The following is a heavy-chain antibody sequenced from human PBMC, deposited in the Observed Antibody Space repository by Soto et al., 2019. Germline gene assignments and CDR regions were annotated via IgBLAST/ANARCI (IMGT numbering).Heavy chain of an antibody. CDR1: GYSFITYY. D-gene: IGHD1-20*01. Sequence: QVQLVHSGAEVKKPGASVKVSCKASGYSFITYYMHWVRQAPGQGLEWRAIINPSGGGTNYAQKYQGRVTMTRDTSTSTVYMEWSSPGYEDTGVYYCATYCATDNCQPGPWNWGLGTMVTVSS. V-gene: IGHV1-46*03. CDR2: INPSGGGT. CDR3: ATYCATDNCQPGPWN. J-gene: IGHJ3*01.